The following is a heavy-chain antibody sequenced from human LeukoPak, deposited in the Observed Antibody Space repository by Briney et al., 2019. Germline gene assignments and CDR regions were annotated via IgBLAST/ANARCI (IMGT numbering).Heavy chain of an antibody. CDR3: ARTPRRGGFDF. CDR1: GGSISSDF. D-gene: IGHD4-23*01. CDR2: IYNSGST. Sequence: SETLSLTCTVSGGSISSDFWSWLRQSPGKGLEWIGYIYNSGSTKYNPSLKSRVTISLDTFRNKFSLKLNSVTAADTAVYCCARTPRRGGFDFWGQGTLVTVSS. V-gene: IGHV4-59*01. J-gene: IGHJ4*02.